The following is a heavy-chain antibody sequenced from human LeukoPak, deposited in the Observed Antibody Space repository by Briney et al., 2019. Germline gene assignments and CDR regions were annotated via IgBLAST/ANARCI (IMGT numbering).Heavy chain of an antibody. V-gene: IGHV1-69*17. D-gene: IGHD3-22*01. CDR3: ASGGCITMIVVAFDY. Sequence: GASGNVYCKASGGTFSSYAISWVRQAPGQGHERRGGIVPIFGIANYAQTFQGRVTITADKSTSTAYMELSSVRSEDTAVYYCASGGCITMIVVAFDYWGQGTLVTVSS. CDR1: GGTFSSYA. CDR2: IVPIFGIA. J-gene: IGHJ4*02.